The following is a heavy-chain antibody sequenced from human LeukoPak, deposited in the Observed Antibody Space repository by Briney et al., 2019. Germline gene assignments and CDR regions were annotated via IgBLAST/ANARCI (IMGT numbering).Heavy chain of an antibody. CDR3: ARDGRGSTSLDN. CDR2: MYYSGST. J-gene: IGHJ4*02. CDR1: GASFSTYY. D-gene: IGHD6-6*01. Sequence: SETLSLTCTVSGASFSTYYWGWIRQPPGKGLEWIGYMYYSGSTNYNPSLKSRVTISVDTSKNQFSLNLSSVTAADTAVYFCARDGRGSTSLDNWGQGILVTVSS. V-gene: IGHV4-59*12.